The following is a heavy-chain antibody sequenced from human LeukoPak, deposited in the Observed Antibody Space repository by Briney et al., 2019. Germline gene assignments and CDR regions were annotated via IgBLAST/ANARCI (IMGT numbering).Heavy chain of an antibody. CDR3: ANRCSGGSCYSLIGY. CDR2: ISGSGGST. D-gene: IGHD2-15*01. CDR1: GFTFSSYA. V-gene: IGHV3-23*01. Sequence: GGSLRLSCAASGFTFSSYAMSWVRQAPGKGLEWASAISGSGGSTYYADSVKGRFTISRDNSKNTLYLQMNSLRAEDTAVYYCANRCSGGSCYSLIGYWGQGTLVTVSS. J-gene: IGHJ4*02.